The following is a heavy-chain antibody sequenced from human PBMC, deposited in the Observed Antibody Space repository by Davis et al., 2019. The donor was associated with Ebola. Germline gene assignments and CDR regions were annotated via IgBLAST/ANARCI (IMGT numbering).Heavy chain of an antibody. V-gene: IGHV1-18*01. CDR3: ARDLRVRPADY. J-gene: IGHJ4*02. Sequence: ASVKVSCKASGYTFSSYGISWVRQAPGQGLEWMGWISGYKGNTDYAQKYQGRVTMTTDTSTNTAYMELRSLKSDDTAVYYCARDLRVRPADYWGQGTLVTVSS. CDR2: ISGYKGNT. D-gene: IGHD2-21*01. CDR1: GYTFSSYG.